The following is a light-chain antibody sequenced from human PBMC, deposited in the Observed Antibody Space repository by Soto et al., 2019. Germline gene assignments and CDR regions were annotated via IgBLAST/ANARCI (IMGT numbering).Light chain of an antibody. CDR2: WAS. J-gene: IGKJ1*01. Sequence: DIVMTQSPDSLAVSLGERATINCKSSQSVLYSSNNKNYLAWYQQKPGQPPKMIIYWASTRESGVPDRFSGSGSGKDFTLSISSLQAEDVAVYYCQQYYSTPWTFGQVTKVEIK. V-gene: IGKV4-1*01. CDR1: QSVLYSSNNKNY. CDR3: QQYYSTPWT.